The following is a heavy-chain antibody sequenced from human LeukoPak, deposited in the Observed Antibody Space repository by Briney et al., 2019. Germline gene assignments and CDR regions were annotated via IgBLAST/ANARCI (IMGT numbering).Heavy chain of an antibody. J-gene: IGHJ4*02. CDR2: ISWDGTT. V-gene: IGHV3-43*01. CDR3: VKDLSYESSGYVFEY. CDR1: GFTYEDYT. D-gene: IGHD3-22*01. Sequence: PGGSLRLSCAASGFTYEDYTMHWVRQAPGKTLEWVALISWDGTTYYTDSVKGRFTISRDNSKSSLYLQMDTLRSEDTAFYYCVKDLSYESSGYVFEYWGQGALVTVSS.